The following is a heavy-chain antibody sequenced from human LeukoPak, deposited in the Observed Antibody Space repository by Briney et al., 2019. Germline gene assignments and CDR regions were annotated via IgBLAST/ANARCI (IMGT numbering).Heavy chain of an antibody. V-gene: IGHV3-23*01. CDR1: GFTFSSYA. D-gene: IGHD6-19*01. Sequence: GGSLRLSCAASGFTFSSYAMSRVRQAPGKGLEWVSAISGSGGSTYYADSVKGRFTISRDNSKNTLYLQMNSLRAEDTAVYYCAKDASLGIAVAGTNFDYWGQGTLVTVSS. CDR2: ISGSGGST. J-gene: IGHJ4*02. CDR3: AKDASLGIAVAGTNFDY.